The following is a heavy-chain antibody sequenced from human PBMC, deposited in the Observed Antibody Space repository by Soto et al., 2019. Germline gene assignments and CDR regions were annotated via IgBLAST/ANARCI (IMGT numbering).Heavy chain of an antibody. CDR2: ISYDGSRI. D-gene: IGHD6-19*01. J-gene: IGHJ4*02. CDR1: GFTFRSYG. V-gene: IGHV3-30*18. Sequence: QVQLVESGGGVVQPGRSLRLSCAASGFTFRSYGMYWVRQAPGKGPEWVAFISYDGSRIDYADSVKGRFTISRDNSKNTLSLQTNNLRVEDTAVYYCAKLRSRFNSAWYYFDDWGQGTLVTVSS. CDR3: AKLRSRFNSAWYYFDD.